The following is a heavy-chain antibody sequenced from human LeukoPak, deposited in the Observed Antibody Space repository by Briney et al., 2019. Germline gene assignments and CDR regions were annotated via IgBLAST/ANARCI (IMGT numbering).Heavy chain of an antibody. J-gene: IGHJ4*02. CDR2: IIPIFGTA. Sequence: SVKVSCKASGGTFSSYAISWVRQAPGQGLEWMGGIIPIFGTANYAQKFQGRVTITADESTSTAYMELSSLRAEDTAVYYCARRQPSGHNFDYWGQGTLVTVSS. D-gene: IGHD5-12*01. V-gene: IGHV1-69*13. CDR3: ARRQPSGHNFDY. CDR1: GGTFSSYA.